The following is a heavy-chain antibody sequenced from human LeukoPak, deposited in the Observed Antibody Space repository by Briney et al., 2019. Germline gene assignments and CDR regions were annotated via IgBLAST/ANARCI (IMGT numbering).Heavy chain of an antibody. CDR3: GRAQWSPLPQH. CDR1: GFTFSNYW. CDR2: IKQDGSEK. Sequence: GGSLRLSCATSGFTFSNYWISWVRQAPGKGLEWVANIKQDGSEKYYVDSVKGRFTISRDNAKNSLYLQMNSLTAEDTAVYYCGRAQWSPLPQHWGQGTLVTVSS. D-gene: IGHD6-19*01. J-gene: IGHJ1*01. V-gene: IGHV3-7*03.